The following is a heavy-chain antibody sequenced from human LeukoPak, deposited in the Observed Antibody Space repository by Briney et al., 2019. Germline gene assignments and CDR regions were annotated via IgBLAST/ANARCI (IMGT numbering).Heavy chain of an antibody. D-gene: IGHD2-2*03. CDR3: ARATIGYCSSTSCSNNWFDP. CDR2: INHSGST. J-gene: IGHJ5*02. V-gene: IGHV4-34*01. CDR1: GGSFSGYY. Sequence: PSETLSLTCAVYGGSFSGYYWSWIRQPPGKGLEWIGEINHSGSTNYNPSLKSRVTISVDTSKNQFSLKLSSVTAADTAVYYCARATIGYCSSTSCSNNWFDPWGQGTLVTVSS.